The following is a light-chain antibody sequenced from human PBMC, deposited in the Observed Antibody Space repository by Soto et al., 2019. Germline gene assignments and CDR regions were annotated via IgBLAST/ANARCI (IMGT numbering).Light chain of an antibody. CDR3: QHYGRSPGLFT. Sequence: EIVMTQSPVTLSVSPGERSTLSCRASQSININLAWYQQRPGQAPRLLIYDTSNRATGVPDRFSGSGSGTDFTLTISRLEPEDFAVYYCQHYGRSPGLFTFGPGTKVDIK. CDR1: QSININ. J-gene: IGKJ3*01. V-gene: IGKV3-20*01. CDR2: DTS.